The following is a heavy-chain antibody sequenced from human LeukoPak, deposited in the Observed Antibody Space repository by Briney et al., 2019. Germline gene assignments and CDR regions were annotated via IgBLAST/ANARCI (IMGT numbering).Heavy chain of an antibody. Sequence: PGGPLRLSCTASGLTFSNYATTWVRQAPGKGLEWVSSITGSGRGTYYADSVKGRFSVSRDNSQNTVFLHMNSLRADDTALYYCSKDPNGDYVGAFDMWGPGTMVTASS. V-gene: IGHV3-23*01. D-gene: IGHD4-17*01. CDR3: SKDPNGDYVGAFDM. J-gene: IGHJ3*02. CDR2: ITGSGRGT. CDR1: GLTFSNYA.